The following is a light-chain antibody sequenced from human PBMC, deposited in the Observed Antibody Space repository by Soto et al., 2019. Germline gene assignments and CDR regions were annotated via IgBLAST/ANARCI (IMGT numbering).Light chain of an antibody. CDR2: DAS. J-gene: IGKJ5*01. CDR1: QSVRSN. V-gene: IGKV3D-15*01. Sequence: DIVMTKSPATLSVSAGERATLSCRARQSVRSNLAWYQQKPGQAPRLLIYDASTRATGIPARFSGSGSGTEFILTISSLQSEDFGVYYCQQYNNWPPITFGQGTRLEIK. CDR3: QQYNNWPPIT.